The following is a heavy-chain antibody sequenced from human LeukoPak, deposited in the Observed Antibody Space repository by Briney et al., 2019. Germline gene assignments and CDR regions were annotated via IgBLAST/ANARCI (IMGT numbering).Heavy chain of an antibody. V-gene: IGHV3-74*01. CDR2: INSDGSST. CDR1: GFIFSNYW. J-gene: IGHJ3*01. D-gene: IGHD2-21*02. Sequence: SGGSLRLSCAASGFIFSNYWMYCVRQAPGRGLVRVSHINSDGSSTTYADSVKGRFTVSRDNAKNMLYLEMNSLSAEDTAVYYCARVGSNCGGDCYPYAFDVWGQGTVVTVSS. CDR3: ARVGSNCGGDCYPYAFDV.